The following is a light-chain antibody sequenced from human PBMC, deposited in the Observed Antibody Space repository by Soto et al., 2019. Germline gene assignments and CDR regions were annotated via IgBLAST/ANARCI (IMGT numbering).Light chain of an antibody. CDR3: QQRSNFT. Sequence: EIVMTQSPATLSVSPGERATLSCRASQSVSSNLAWYQQKPGKAPRLLIYGASTRANGIPARFSGSGSGTEFTLTISRLQYEDFAVYYCQQRSNFTFGQGTRLEIK. CDR2: GAS. V-gene: IGKV3-15*01. J-gene: IGKJ5*01. CDR1: QSVSSN.